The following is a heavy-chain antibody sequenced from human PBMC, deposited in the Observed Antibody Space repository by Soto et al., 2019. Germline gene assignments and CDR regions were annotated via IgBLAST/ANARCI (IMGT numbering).Heavy chain of an antibody. CDR1: GYTFTSYY. V-gene: IGHV1-46*01. J-gene: IGHJ4*02. CDR2: INPSGGST. D-gene: IGHD6-13*01. Sequence: ASVKVSCKASGYTFTSYYMLWVRQAPGQGLEWMGIINPSGGSTSYAQKFQGRVTMTRDTSTSTVYMELRSLRSDDTAVYYCASDGAAADYWGQGTLVTVSS. CDR3: ASDGAAADY.